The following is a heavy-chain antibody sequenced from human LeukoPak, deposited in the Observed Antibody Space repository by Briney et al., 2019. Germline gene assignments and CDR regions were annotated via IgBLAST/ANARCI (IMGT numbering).Heavy chain of an antibody. CDR2: ISWNSGSI. D-gene: IGHD3-10*01. CDR3: AKGLGVIIPYFDY. Sequence: GGSLRLSCAASGFTFSNYAMSWVRQAPGKGLEWVSGISWNSGSIGYADSVKGRFTISRDNAKNSLYLQMNSLRAEDTALYYCAKGLGVIIPYFDYWGQGTLVTVSS. CDR1: GFTFSNYA. V-gene: IGHV3-9*01. J-gene: IGHJ4*02.